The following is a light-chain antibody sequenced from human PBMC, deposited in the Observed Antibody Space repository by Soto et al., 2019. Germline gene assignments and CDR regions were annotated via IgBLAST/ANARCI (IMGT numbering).Light chain of an antibody. Sequence: EIVLTQSPATLSSSPGERATLSCRASQTVNSRLAWYQHKPGQAPRLLIYHTSNRATGIPARFSGSGSGTDFTLTISRLEPEDFAVYYCQQHGSSPITFGQGTRLEIK. CDR2: HTS. V-gene: IGKV3-20*01. CDR3: QQHGSSPIT. CDR1: QTVNSR. J-gene: IGKJ5*01.